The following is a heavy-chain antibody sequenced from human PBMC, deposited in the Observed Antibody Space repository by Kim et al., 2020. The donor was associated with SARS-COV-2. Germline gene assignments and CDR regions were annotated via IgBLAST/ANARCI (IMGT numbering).Heavy chain of an antibody. CDR1: GGSISSYY. CDR2: IYYSGST. J-gene: IGHJ6*03. CDR3: ARWADYYDSSGPVFYYYYYMDV. D-gene: IGHD3-22*01. Sequence: SETLSLTCTVSGGSISSYYWSWIRQPPGKGLEWIGYIYYSGSTNYNPSLKSRVTISVDTSKNQFSLKLSSVTAADTAVYYCARWADYYDSSGPVFYYYYYMDVWGKGTTVTVSS. V-gene: IGHV4-59*08.